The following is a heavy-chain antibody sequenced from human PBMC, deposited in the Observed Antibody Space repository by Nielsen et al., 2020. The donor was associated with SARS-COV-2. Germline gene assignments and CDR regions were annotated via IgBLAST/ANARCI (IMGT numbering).Heavy chain of an antibody. CDR3: ARDFCSFTSCYTSYFDY. J-gene: IGHJ4*02. CDR2: ISSTSTI. CDR1: GFSFSRYS. V-gene: IGHV3-48*02. Sequence: LKISCAASGFSFSRYSMNWVRQAPGKGLEWVSYISSTSTIYYADSVKGRFTISRDNAKNSLFLQMNSLRDEDTAIYYCARDFCSFTSCYTSYFDYWGQGTLVTVSS. D-gene: IGHD2-2*01.